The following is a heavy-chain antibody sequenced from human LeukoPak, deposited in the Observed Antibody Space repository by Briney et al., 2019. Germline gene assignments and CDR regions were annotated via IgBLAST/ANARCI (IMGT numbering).Heavy chain of an antibody. V-gene: IGHV3-48*04. CDR3: ARVLQGEWFFDY. J-gene: IGHJ4*02. D-gene: IGHD3-3*01. CDR2: ICRSGERTT. Sequence: TGGSLRLSCAPSGFSFSIYSLNWVRQAPGRGLEWVSYICRSGERTTHYAASVKGRFTISRDNAKNSLFLQINSLRAEDTAVYYCARVLQGEWFFDYWGQGTLVTVSS. CDR1: GFSFSIYS.